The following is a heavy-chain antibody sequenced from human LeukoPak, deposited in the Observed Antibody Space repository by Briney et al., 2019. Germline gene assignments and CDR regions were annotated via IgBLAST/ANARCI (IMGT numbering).Heavy chain of an antibody. Sequence: GGSLRLSCAASGFSFGSYAMSWGRQAPGKGLEWVSSISSSSSFIYYADSVKERFTISRDNSKNSLYLQMNSLRADDTALYYCATRRDWGQGALVTVSS. CDR2: ISSSSSFI. CDR1: GFSFGSYA. J-gene: IGHJ4*02. V-gene: IGHV3-21*01. CDR3: ATRRD.